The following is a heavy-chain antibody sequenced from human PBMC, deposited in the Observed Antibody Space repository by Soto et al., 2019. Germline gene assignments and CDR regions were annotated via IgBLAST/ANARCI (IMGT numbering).Heavy chain of an antibody. J-gene: IGHJ6*02. CDR1: GYTFTGYY. V-gene: IGHV1-2*04. D-gene: IGHD2-15*01. Sequence: ASVKVSCKASGYTFTGYYMHWVRQAPGQGLEWMGWINPNSGGTNYALKFQGWVTMTRDTSISTAYMELSRLRSDDTAVYYCARGGSYCSGGSCQNYYYGMDVWGQGTTVTVSS. CDR2: INPNSGGT. CDR3: ARGGSYCSGGSCQNYYYGMDV.